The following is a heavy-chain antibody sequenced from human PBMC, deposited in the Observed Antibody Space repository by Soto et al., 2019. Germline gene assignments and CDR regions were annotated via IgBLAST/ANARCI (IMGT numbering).Heavy chain of an antibody. Sequence: VQLVESGVGLVKPGGSLRLSCAASGFTFSDFYMSWIRQAPGKGLEWISYISSGSTNIFYADSVKGRFTVSRDNAKNSVYLQMDSLRAEDTAVYYCARDRNAAGSDYWGQGTLVTVSS. CDR2: ISSGSTNI. V-gene: IGHV3-11*01. D-gene: IGHD1-1*01. CDR3: ARDRNAAGSDY. CDR1: GFTFSDFY. J-gene: IGHJ4*02.